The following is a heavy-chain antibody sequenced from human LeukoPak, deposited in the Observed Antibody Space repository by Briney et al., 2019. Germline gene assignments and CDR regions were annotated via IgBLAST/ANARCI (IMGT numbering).Heavy chain of an antibody. D-gene: IGHD2-2*01. CDR2: IKQDGSEK. CDR1: GFTFSSYW. Sequence: GGPLRLSCAASGFTFSSYWMSWLRQAPGKGLEWVANIKQDGSEKYYVDSVKGRFTISRDNAKNSLYLQLNSLRAEDTAVYYCARDDCSSISCYHNWFDPWGQGTLVTVSS. V-gene: IGHV3-7*01. J-gene: IGHJ5*02. CDR3: ARDDCSSISCYHNWFDP.